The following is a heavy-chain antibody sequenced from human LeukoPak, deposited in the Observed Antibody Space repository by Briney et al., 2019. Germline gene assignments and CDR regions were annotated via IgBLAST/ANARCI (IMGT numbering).Heavy chain of an antibody. V-gene: IGHV4-34*01. CDR2: ISHSGIT. CDR3: ARGPRWLRTFDY. J-gene: IGHJ4*02. Sequence: SETLSLTCAGGSFSGYYWSWIRQPPGKGLEWIGEISHSGITNYNPSLKSRDTISVDTSKNQFSLKLRSVTAADTAVYYCARGPRWLRTFDYWGQGTLVTVSS. D-gene: IGHD5-12*01. CDR1: GSFSGYY.